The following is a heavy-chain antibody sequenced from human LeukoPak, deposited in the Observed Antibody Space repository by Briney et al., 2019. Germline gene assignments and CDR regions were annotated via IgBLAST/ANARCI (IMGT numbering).Heavy chain of an antibody. CDR1: GFTVGSYA. D-gene: IGHD2-8*01. Sequence: PGGSLRLSCAAAGFTVGSYAMSCVRQAPGKGLGWVSAISGSGGSTYYADSVKGRFPISRDNSKNTLYLQMNSLRAEDTAVYYCAKMGVLMVYAPVFDYWGQGTLVTVSS. CDR3: AKMGVLMVYAPVFDY. J-gene: IGHJ4*02. CDR2: ISGSGGST. V-gene: IGHV3-23*01.